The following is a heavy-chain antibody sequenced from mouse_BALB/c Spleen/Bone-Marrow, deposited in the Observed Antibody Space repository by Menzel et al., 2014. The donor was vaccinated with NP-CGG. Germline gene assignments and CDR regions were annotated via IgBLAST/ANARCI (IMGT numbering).Heavy chain of an antibody. J-gene: IGHJ1*01. V-gene: IGHV1-47*01. CDR1: GYTFTTYP. D-gene: IGHD2-10*02. CDR3: ARGYGNWYFDV. CDR2: FHPYNDDT. Sequence: LVESGAELVKPGASVKMSCKAFGYTFTTYPIEWMKQNHGKSLEWIGNFHPYNDDTKYNEKFKGKAKLTVEKSSSTVYLELSRLTSDDSAAYYCARGYGNWYFDVWGAGTTVTVSS.